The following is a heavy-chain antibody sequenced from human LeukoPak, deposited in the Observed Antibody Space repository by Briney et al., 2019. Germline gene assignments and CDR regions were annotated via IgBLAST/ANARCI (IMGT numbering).Heavy chain of an antibody. CDR3: ARTPAYYYGSGSSNWFDP. V-gene: IGHV1-18*04. Sequence: ASVKVSCKASGYTFTGYYMHWVRQAPGQGLEWMGWINPNNGNTNYAQKFQGRVTMTTDTSTSTAYMELRSLRSDDTAVYYCARTPAYYYGSGSSNWFDPWGQGTLVTVSS. J-gene: IGHJ5*02. CDR2: INPNNGNT. CDR1: GYTFTGYY. D-gene: IGHD3-10*01.